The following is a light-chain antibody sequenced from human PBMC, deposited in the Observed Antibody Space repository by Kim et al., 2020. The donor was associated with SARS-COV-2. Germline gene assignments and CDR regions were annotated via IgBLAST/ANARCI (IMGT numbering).Light chain of an antibody. CDR3: QQYYNTPYT. V-gene: IGKV4-1*01. Sequence: DIVMTQSPDSLAVSLGERATINCKSSQSVLYSSDNKNYLAWYQQKPGQPPKLLIYWAFTRESGVPDRFSGSGSGTDFTLTISSLQAEDVAVYYCQQYYNTPYTFGQGTKVDIK. CDR2: WAF. CDR1: QSVLYSSDNKNY. J-gene: IGKJ2*01.